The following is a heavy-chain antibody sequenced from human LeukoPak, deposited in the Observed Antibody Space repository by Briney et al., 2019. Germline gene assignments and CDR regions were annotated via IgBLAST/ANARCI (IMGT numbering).Heavy chain of an antibody. D-gene: IGHD1-1*01. V-gene: IGHV4-39*01. Sequence: SETLSLTCTVSGGSTSIASYYWGWIRQPPGKGLEWIGSIYYSETTYYNPSLESRVTISVDTSKNQVSLRVNSVTAADTAVYYCARRPEYNNVYRVFWFDLWGQGTLVTVSS. CDR2: IYYSETT. CDR1: GGSTSIASYY. CDR3: ARRPEYNNVYRVFWFDL. J-gene: IGHJ5*02.